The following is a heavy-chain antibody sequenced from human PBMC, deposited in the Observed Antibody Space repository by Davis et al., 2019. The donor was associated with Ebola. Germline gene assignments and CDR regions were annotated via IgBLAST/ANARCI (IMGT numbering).Heavy chain of an antibody. J-gene: IGHJ3*02. D-gene: IGHD1-26*01. CDR3: ASPFRLLDAFDI. V-gene: IGHV3-30*02. Sequence: GESLKISCAASGFTFNIFDMHWVRQAPGRGLEWVAFVRSHGSDDHYADSVKGRFTISRDNSKNTLYLQMNSLRAEDTAVYYCASPFRLLDAFDIWGQGTMVTVSS. CDR1: GFTFNIFD. CDR2: VRSHGSDD.